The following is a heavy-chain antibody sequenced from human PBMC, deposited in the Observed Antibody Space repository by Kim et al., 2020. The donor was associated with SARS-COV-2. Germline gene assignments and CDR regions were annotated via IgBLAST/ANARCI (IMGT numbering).Heavy chain of an antibody. Sequence: GGSLRLSCAASGFTFSSYAMHWVRQAPGKGLEWVAVISYDGSNKYYADSVKGRFTISRDNSKNTLYLQMNSLRAEDTAVYYCAREAGLGGGAFDYWGQGTLVTVSS. CDR1: GFTFSSYA. CDR2: ISYDGSNK. D-gene: IGHD6-19*01. CDR3: AREAGLGGGAFDY. J-gene: IGHJ4*02. V-gene: IGHV3-30-3*01.